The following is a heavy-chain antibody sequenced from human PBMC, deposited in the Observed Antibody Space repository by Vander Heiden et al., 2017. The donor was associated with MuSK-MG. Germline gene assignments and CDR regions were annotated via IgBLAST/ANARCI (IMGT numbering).Heavy chain of an antibody. V-gene: IGHV5-51*01. Sequence: WVRQMPGKGLEWMGIIYPGDSDTRYSPSFQGQVTISADKSISTAYLQWSSLKASDTAMYYCARGLLWFGDGGYYFDYWGQGTLVTVSS. CDR2: IYPGDSDT. CDR3: ARGLLWFGDGGYYFDY. J-gene: IGHJ4*02. D-gene: IGHD3-10*01.